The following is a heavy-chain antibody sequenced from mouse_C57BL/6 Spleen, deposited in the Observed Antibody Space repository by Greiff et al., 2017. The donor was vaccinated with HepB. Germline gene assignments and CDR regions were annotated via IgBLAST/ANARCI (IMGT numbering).Heavy chain of an antibody. CDR3: ASGEGYGNYLLFDY. V-gene: IGHV1-53*01. Sequence: QVQLQQPGTELVKPGASVKLSCKASGYTFPSYWMHWVKQRPGQGLEWIGNINPSNGGTNYNEKFKSKATLTVDKSSSTAYMPLSSLTSEDSAVYYCASGEGYGNYLLFDYWGQGTTLTVSS. CDR2: INPSNGGT. D-gene: IGHD2-1*01. CDR1: GYTFPSYW. J-gene: IGHJ2*01.